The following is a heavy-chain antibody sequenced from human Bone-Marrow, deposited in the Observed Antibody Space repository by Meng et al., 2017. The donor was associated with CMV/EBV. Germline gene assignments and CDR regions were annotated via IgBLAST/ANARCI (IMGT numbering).Heavy chain of an antibody. J-gene: IGHJ6*02. V-gene: IGHV3-64*02. CDR3: ARDVPPDGMDV. CDR1: VFTFSSYA. Sequence: ESLKISCAASVFTFSSYAMHWVRQAPGKGLEYVSALSSNGVSTYYADSVKGRFTISRDNSKNTLYLQMGSLRAEDMAVYYGARDVPPDGMDVWGQGTTVTVSS. CDR2: LSSNGVST.